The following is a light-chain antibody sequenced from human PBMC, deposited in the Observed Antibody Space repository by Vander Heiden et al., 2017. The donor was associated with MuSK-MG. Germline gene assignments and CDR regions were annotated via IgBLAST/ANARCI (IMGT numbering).Light chain of an antibody. CDR1: SSDVGGYNY. Sequence: QSALTQPASVSGSPGQSIPISCTGTSSDVGGYNYVSWYQQHPGQAPKLMIYDVSNRPSGVSNRFSGSKSGNTASLTISGLQAEDEADYYCSSYTSSSTLGVFGGGTKLTVL. CDR2: DVS. CDR3: SSYTSSSTLGV. V-gene: IGLV2-14*03. J-gene: IGLJ2*01.